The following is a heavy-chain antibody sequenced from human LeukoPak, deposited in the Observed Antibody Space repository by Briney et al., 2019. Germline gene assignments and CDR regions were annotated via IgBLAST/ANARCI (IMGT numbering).Heavy chain of an antibody. CDR3: AAQPSIFGVVTPGYGMDV. J-gene: IGHJ6*02. D-gene: IGHD3-3*01. CDR2: INPSGGST. Sequence: SVKVSCKASGGTFSSYAISWVRQAPGQGLEWMGIINPSGGSTNYAQKFQGRVTITADESTSTAYMELSSLRSEDTAVYYCAAQPSIFGVVTPGYGMDVWGQGTTVTVSS. V-gene: IGHV1-69*11. CDR1: GGTFSSYA.